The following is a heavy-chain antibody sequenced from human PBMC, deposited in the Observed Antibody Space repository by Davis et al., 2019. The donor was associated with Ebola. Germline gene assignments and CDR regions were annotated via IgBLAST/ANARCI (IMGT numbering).Heavy chain of an antibody. CDR2: ISYDGSNK. CDR1: GFTFSSYG. D-gene: IGHD1-26*01. V-gene: IGHV3-30*12. CDR3: ATESGSYYEFEGY. Sequence: GESLKISCAASGFTFSSYGMHWVRQAPGKGLEWVAVISYDGSNKYYADSVKGRFTISRDNSKNTLYLQMNSLRAEDTAVYYCATESGSYYEFEGYWGQGTLVTVSS. J-gene: IGHJ4*02.